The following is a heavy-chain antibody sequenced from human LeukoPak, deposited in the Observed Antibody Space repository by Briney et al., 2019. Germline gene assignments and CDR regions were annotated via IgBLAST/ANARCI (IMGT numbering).Heavy chain of an antibody. CDR2: IYHSGST. D-gene: IGHD3-16*01. V-gene: IGHV4-30-2*01. J-gene: IGHJ5*02. CDR1: GGSISSGGYS. CDR3: APWDGGP. Sequence: SETLSLTCAVSGGSISSGGYSWSWIRQPPGKGLEWIGYIYHSGSTYYNPSLKSRVTISVDRSKNQFSLKLSSVTAADTAVYYCAPWDGGPWGQGTLVTVSS.